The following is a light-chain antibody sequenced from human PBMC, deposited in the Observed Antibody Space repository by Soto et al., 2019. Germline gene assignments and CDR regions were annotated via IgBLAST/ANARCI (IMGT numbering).Light chain of an antibody. CDR3: ATWDSRRGDVV. V-gene: IGLV1-51*01. CDR1: SSNIGNNY. Sequence: QSVLTQPPSVSAAPGQKVTISCSGSSSNIGNNYVYWYQQLPGTAPKLLIYDNNKRPSGIPDRFSGSKSGTSATLGITGRPAGEEDDYYCATWDSRRGDVVFGGGTKLTVL. CDR2: DNN. J-gene: IGLJ2*01.